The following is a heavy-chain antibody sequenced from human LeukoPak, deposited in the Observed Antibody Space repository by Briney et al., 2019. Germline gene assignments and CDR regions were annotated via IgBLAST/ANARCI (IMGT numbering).Heavy chain of an antibody. Sequence: GGSLRLSCAASGFSFSTYWMSWVRQTPEKGLEFVTNIDQGGSVRNYMDSLKGRCTISRDNAKKSLYLEINSLRADDTAVYYCARDPESSSFDLWGRGALVTVSS. CDR3: ARDPESSSFDL. J-gene: IGHJ4*02. V-gene: IGHV3-7*01. CDR1: GFSFSTYW. D-gene: IGHD6-13*01. CDR2: IDQGGSVR.